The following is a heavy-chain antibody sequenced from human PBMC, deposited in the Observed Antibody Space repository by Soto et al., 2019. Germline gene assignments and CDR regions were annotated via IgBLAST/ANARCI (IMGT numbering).Heavy chain of an antibody. Sequence: EVQLVESGGGLVKPGGSLRLSCAASGFTFNNAWMSWVRQAPGGGLEWVGHIKRNIDGGTTDYAAPVKGRFAISRDDSNSILYLQMNSLKSEDTAVYYCTTVDAVVLNWGQGILVTVSS. V-gene: IGHV3-15*01. D-gene: IGHD6-19*01. CDR3: TTVDAVVLN. CDR2: IKRNIDGGTT. CDR1: GFTFNNAW. J-gene: IGHJ4*02.